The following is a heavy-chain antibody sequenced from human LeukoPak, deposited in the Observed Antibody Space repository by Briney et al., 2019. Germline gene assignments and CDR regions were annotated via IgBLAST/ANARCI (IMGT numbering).Heavy chain of an antibody. J-gene: IGHJ3*01. V-gene: IGHV3-23*01. Sequence: GGSLRLSCAASGFTVSSNYMSWVRQAPGKGLEWVSAIRGSGGGTYYGDSAKGRFTISRDNSKNTLYLQMNSLRAEDTAVYYCAKDPNGDYIGAFDFWGQGTMVTVSS. CDR3: AKDPNGDYIGAFDF. D-gene: IGHD4-17*01. CDR1: GFTVSSNY. CDR2: IRGSGGGT.